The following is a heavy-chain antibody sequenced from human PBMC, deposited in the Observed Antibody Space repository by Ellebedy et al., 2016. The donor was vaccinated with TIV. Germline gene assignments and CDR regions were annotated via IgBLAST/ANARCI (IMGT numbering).Heavy chain of an antibody. D-gene: IGHD3-22*01. J-gene: IGHJ4*02. CDR1: GFTFSSYA. V-gene: IGHV3-64D*06. CDR2: ISSNGGST. Sequence: GGSLRLSXSASGFTFSSYAMHWVRQAPGKGLEYVSAISSNGGSTYYADSVKGRFTISRDNSKNTLYLQMSSLRAEDTAVYYCVKDAYYYDSSGSLDYWGQGTLVTVSS. CDR3: VKDAYYYDSSGSLDY.